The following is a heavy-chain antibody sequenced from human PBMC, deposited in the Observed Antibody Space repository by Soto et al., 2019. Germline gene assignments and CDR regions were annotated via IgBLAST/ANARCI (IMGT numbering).Heavy chain of an antibody. D-gene: IGHD3-10*01. V-gene: IGHV1-8*01. CDR2: MNPNSGNT. Sequence: QVQLVESGAEVKKPGASVKVSCKASGYTFISYDINWVRQATGQGLKWMGWMNPNSGNTDYAQKFQGRVTMTRNTSRSTAYMELSSLISEHTAVYYCARGGEWFGAFDPWGQGTLVNLSS. J-gene: IGHJ5*02. CDR1: GYTFISYD. CDR3: ARGGEWFGAFDP.